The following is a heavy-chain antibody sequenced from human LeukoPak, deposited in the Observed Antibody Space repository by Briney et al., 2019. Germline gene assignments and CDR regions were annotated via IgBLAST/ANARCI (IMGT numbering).Heavy chain of an antibody. V-gene: IGHV4-39*01. D-gene: IGHD5-18*01. Sequence: SETLSLTCTVSGGSISSSSYYWGWIRQPPGKGLEWIANIYYSGTTYYNPSLKSRVTISVDTSKNQFSLSLSSVTAADTAVYFCARNRRGYSYGTLYYFDYWGQGTLVTVSS. CDR1: GGSISSSSYY. CDR3: ARNRRGYSYGTLYYFDY. CDR2: IYYSGTT. J-gene: IGHJ4*02.